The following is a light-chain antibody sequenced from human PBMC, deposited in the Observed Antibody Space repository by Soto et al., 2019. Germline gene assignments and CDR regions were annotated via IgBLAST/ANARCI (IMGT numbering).Light chain of an antibody. CDR1: SSDVGTYKY. V-gene: IGLV2-14*01. CDR3: SSYTNNDNLV. Sequence: QSALTQPASVSGSPGQSITISCTGTSSDVGTYKYVSWYQQHPGKAPKLLINDVSNRPSGVSYRFSGSKSGNTASLTISGLQAEDEADYYCSSYTNNDNLVFGGGTKLTVL. CDR2: DVS. J-gene: IGLJ2*01.